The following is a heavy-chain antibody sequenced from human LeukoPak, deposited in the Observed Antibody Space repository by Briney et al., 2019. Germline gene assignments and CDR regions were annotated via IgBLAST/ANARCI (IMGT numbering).Heavy chain of an antibody. CDR1: GYTFTSYG. CDR3: ARAIGAAGSDYYYMDV. Sequence: ASVKVSCKASGYTFTSYGISWVRQAPGQGLEWRGWISDYNGNTNYAQKLQGRVTMTTDTSTSTAYMELRSLRSDDTAVYSCARAIGAAGSDYYYMDVWGKGTTVTVSS. V-gene: IGHV1-18*01. J-gene: IGHJ6*03. CDR2: ISDYNGNT. D-gene: IGHD6-13*01.